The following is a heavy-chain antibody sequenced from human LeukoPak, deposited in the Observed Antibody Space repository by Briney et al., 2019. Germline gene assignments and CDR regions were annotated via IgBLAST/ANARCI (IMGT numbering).Heavy chain of an antibody. CDR2: MNPNSAKT. D-gene: IGHD6-19*01. CDR1: GYTFTSFD. CDR3: ARAQQWPNSFDY. Sequence: ASVMVSCKASGYTFTSFDIHWVRQAPGQGLEWMEWMNPNSAKTGYAQKFQGRVTITMTTSVNTAYMELSSLTSEDTAVYYCARAQQWPNSFDYWGQGTLVTVSS. J-gene: IGHJ4*02. V-gene: IGHV1-8*01.